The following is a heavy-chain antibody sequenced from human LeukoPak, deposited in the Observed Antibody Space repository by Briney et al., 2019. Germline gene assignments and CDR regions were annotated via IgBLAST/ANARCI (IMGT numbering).Heavy chain of an antibody. J-gene: IGHJ4*02. CDR2: IYTSGST. V-gene: IGHV4-4*07. CDR3: ARESKTYDGSGYYHDF. Sequence: SETLSLTCTVSGGSIYNYYWSWIRQPAGKGLEWIGRIYTSGSTDYSPSLKSRVTMSLDTSKNQFSLNLYSVTAADTAVYFCARESKTYDGSGYYHDFWGQGTLVTVSS. CDR1: GGSIYNYY. D-gene: IGHD3-22*01.